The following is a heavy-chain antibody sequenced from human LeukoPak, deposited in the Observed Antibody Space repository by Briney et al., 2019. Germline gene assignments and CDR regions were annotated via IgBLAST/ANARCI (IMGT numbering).Heavy chain of an antibody. CDR3: ARGRVVVVPAARHYYYYYMDV. J-gene: IGHJ6*03. CDR1: GYTFTSYD. D-gene: IGHD2-2*01. Sequence: ASVKVSCEASGYTFTSYDINWVRQATGQGLEWMGWMNPNSGNTGYAQKFQGRVTITRNTSISTAYMELSSLRSEDTAVYYCARGRVVVVPAARHYYYYYMDVWGKGTTVTVSS. V-gene: IGHV1-8*03. CDR2: MNPNSGNT.